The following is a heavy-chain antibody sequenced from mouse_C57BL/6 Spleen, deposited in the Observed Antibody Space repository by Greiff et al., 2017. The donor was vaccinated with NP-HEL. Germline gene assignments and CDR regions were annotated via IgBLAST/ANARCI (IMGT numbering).Heavy chain of an antibody. CDR3: AREDYYDGSQVGY. CDR1: GYAFSSYW. D-gene: IGHD1-1*01. V-gene: IGHV1-80*01. CDR2: IYPGDGDT. Sequence: QVQLQQSGAELVKPGASVKISCKASGYAFSSYWMNWVKQRPGKGLEWIGQIYPGDGDTNYNGKFKGKATLTADKSSSTAYMQLSSLTSEDSAVYFCAREDYYDGSQVGYWGQGTTLTVSS. J-gene: IGHJ2*01.